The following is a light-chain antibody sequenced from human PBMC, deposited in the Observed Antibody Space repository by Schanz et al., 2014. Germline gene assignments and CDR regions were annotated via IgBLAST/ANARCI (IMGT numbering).Light chain of an antibody. J-gene: IGKJ5*01. CDR1: QRVGRD. Sequence: ETVMTQSPATLSVSPGDGATLSCRASQRVGRDLAWYRQKPGQAPRLLIYDASTRATDIPARFSGGGSGTEFTLTISSVEPEDFAVYYCQQRSNWPPITFGQGTRLEIK. CDR3: QQRSNWPPIT. CDR2: DAS. V-gene: IGKV3-11*01.